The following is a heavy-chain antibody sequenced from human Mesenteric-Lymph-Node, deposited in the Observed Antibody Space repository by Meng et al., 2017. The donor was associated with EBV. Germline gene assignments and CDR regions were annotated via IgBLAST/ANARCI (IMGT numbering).Heavy chain of an antibody. CDR1: GGSFSGYY. Sequence: QWGAGLLKPSETLSLTCAVYGGSFSGYYWSWIRQPPGKGLEWIGEINHSGSTNYNPSLKSRVTISVDTSKNQFSLKLSSVTAADTAVYYCARKEQQLVHYFDYWGQGTLVTVSS. J-gene: IGHJ4*02. CDR2: INHSGST. V-gene: IGHV4-34*01. CDR3: ARKEQQLVHYFDY. D-gene: IGHD6-13*01.